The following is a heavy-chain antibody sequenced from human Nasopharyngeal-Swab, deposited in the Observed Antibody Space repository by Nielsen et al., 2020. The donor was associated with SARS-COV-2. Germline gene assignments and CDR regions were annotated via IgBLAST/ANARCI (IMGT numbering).Heavy chain of an antibody. Sequence: GESLKISCAASGFTFSDYYMSWIRQAPGKGLEWVSYISSSGSTIYYADSVKGRFTISRDNAKNSLYLQMNSLRAEDTAVYYCARGASGLLFLFDYWGQGTLVTVSS. D-gene: IGHD2-21*02. V-gene: IGHV3-11*01. J-gene: IGHJ4*02. CDR3: ARGASGLLFLFDY. CDR1: GFTFSDYY. CDR2: ISSSGSTI.